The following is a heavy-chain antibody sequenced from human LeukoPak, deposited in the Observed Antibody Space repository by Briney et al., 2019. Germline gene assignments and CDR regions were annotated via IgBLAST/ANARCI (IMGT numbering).Heavy chain of an antibody. CDR1: GGTFSSYA. V-gene: IGHV1-69*05. CDR3: ASVVVPAYYYYYMDV. Sequence: ASVKVSCKASGGTFSSYAISWVRQAPGQGLEWMGGFIPIFGTASYAQTFQGRVTITTDESTSTAYMELSSLRSEDTAVYYCASVVVPAYYYYYMDVWGKGTTVTVSS. J-gene: IGHJ6*03. CDR2: FIPIFGTA. D-gene: IGHD2-2*01.